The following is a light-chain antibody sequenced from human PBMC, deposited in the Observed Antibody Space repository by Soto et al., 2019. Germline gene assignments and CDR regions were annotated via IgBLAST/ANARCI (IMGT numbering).Light chain of an antibody. CDR1: QSVSSNY. Sequence: EIVLTQSPGTLSLSPGERATLSCRASQSVSSNYLAWYQQKPGQAPRLLIYGASNRDTGIPDRLSGSGSGTDFTLTISGLEPEDFAVYYCQQYGSSPITFGQGTRLEIK. CDR2: GAS. CDR3: QQYGSSPIT. J-gene: IGKJ5*01. V-gene: IGKV3-20*01.